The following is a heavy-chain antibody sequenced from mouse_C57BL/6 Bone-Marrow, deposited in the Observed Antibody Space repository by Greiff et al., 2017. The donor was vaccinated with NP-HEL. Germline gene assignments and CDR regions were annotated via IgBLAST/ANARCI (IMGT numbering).Heavy chain of an antibody. D-gene: IGHD1-1*01. CDR1: GFTFSDYG. V-gene: IGHV5-17*01. CDR2: ISSGSSTI. CDR3: ARCTTVVSSDWYFDV. Sequence: EVQGVESGGGLVKPGGSLKLSCAASGFTFSDYGMHWVRQAPEKGLEWVAYISSGSSTIYYADTVKGRFTISRDNAKNTLFLQMTSLRSEDTAMYYCARCTTVVSSDWYFDVWGTGTTVTVSS. J-gene: IGHJ1*03.